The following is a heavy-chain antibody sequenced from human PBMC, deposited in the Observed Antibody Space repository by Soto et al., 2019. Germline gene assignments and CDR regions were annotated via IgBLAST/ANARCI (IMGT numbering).Heavy chain of an antibody. V-gene: IGHV4-59*08. CDR1: GGAIGGYY. Sequence: PSETLSLTCALSGGAIGGYYWSWIRPHPGKALEWIGYVTYSGSTDYHPALKSRVSISIDTYKNQFSLKMLSVTAADTAVYYCVRHGSDSGWFFFDPWGQGALVTVSS. CDR2: VTYSGST. D-gene: IGHD6-19*01. J-gene: IGHJ5*02. CDR3: VRHGSDSGWFFFDP.